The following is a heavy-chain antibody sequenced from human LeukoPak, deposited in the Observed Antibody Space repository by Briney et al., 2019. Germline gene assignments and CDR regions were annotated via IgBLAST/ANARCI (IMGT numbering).Heavy chain of an antibody. D-gene: IGHD6-13*01. V-gene: IGHV3-33*01. CDR1: GFTFSSYG. CDR2: IWYDGSNK. J-gene: IGHJ4*02. Sequence: GGSLRLSCAASGFTFSSYGMHWGRQAPGKGLEGVAVIWYDGSNKYYADSVKGRFTISRDNSKNTLYLQMNSLRAEDTAVYYCARGEQQLVLPFDYWGQGTLVTVSS. CDR3: ARGEQQLVLPFDY.